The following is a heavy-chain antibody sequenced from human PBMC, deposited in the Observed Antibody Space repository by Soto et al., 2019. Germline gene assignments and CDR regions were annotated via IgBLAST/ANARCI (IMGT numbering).Heavy chain of an antibody. V-gene: IGHV1-69*01. CDR1: GGLFSSYA. CDR2: IIPVFGTP. Sequence: QEQLVQSGAEVKRPGSSVKVSCKDSGGLFSSYAISWVRQAPGQGLEWMGGIIPVFGTPYYAQKFQCRGTISADESTNTAYMDLSSLPSEDTAMYYCARGDSPYVWFNEFWGQGSLVTVSS. D-gene: IGHD3-16*01. J-gene: IGHJ4*02. CDR3: ARGDSPYVWFNEF.